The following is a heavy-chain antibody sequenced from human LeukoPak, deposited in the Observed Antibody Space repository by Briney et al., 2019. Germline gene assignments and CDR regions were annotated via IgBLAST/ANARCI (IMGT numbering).Heavy chain of an antibody. CDR2: ISRSGSTK. Sequence: TGGSLRLSCAASGFTFSDYNMRWLRQAQGKGLEWVTTISRSGSTKYYADPVKGRFTISRDNAKNSLFLQMNSLRAEDTAVYYCARVLRYCSGGNCYSGGLGYMDVWGKGTTVTISS. V-gene: IGHV3-11*01. D-gene: IGHD2-15*01. J-gene: IGHJ6*03. CDR3: ARVLRYCSGGNCYSGGLGYMDV. CDR1: GFTFSDYN.